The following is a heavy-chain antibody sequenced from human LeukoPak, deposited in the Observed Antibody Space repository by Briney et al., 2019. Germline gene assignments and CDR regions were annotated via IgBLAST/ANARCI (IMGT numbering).Heavy chain of an antibody. CDR1: GGTFSSYA. Sequence: ASVKVSCKASGGTFSSYAISWVRQAPGQGLEWMGRIIPILGIANYAQKFQGRVTITADKSTSTAYMELSSLRSEDTAVYYCARDALHYYDSSGYQYWGQGTLVTVSS. J-gene: IGHJ4*02. CDR2: IIPILGIA. CDR3: ARDALHYYDSSGYQY. D-gene: IGHD3-22*01. V-gene: IGHV1-69*04.